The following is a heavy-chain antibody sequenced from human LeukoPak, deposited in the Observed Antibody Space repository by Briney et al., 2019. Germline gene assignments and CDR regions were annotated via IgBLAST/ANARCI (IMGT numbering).Heavy chain of an antibody. D-gene: IGHD4-17*01. CDR2: IYYSGST. CDR3: ARVTSRPGAYGDHFDY. Sequence: SETLSLTCTVSGGSISSSSYYWSWIRQPPGKGLEWIGYIYYSGSTNYNPSLKSRVTISVDTSKNQFSLKLSSVTAADTAVYYCARVTSRPGAYGDHFDYWGQGTLVTVSS. J-gene: IGHJ4*02. V-gene: IGHV4-61*01. CDR1: GGSISSSSYY.